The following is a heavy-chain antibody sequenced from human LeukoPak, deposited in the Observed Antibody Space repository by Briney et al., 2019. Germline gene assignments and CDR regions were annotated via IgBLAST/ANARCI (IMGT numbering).Heavy chain of an antibody. D-gene: IGHD3/OR15-3a*01. V-gene: IGHV4-39*01. CDR3: ARQTGSGLFILP. CDR2: IYYSGNT. CDR1: GASISIISYY. Sequence: SSETLSLTCTVSGASISIISYYWGWIRQPPGKGLEWIGSIYYSGNTYYNPSLKSRVTISVDTSKNQFSLKLSSVTAADTAVYYCARQTGSGLFILPGGQGTLVTVSS. J-gene: IGHJ4*02.